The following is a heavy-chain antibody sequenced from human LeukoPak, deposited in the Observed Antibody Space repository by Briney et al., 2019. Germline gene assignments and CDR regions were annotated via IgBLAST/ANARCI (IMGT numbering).Heavy chain of an antibody. CDR3: AELGITMIGGV. V-gene: IGHV3-11*04. Sequence: GGSLRLSCAASGFTFSDHYMSWIRQAPGKGLEWVSYISGSGSSIYYADSVKGRFTISRDNAKNSLYLQMNSLRAEDTAVYYCAELGITMIGGVWGKGTTVTISS. CDR2: ISGSGSSI. CDR1: GFTFSDHY. J-gene: IGHJ6*04. D-gene: IGHD3-10*02.